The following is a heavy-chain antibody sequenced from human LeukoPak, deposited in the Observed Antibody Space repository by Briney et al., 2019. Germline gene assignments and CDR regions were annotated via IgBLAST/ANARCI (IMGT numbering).Heavy chain of an antibody. D-gene: IGHD1-26*01. CDR2: ISGSGGST. Sequence: GGSLRLSCTASGFTFSSYAMSWVRQAPGKGLEWVSVISGSGGSTYYADSVKGRFTISRDNSKSTLYLQMNTLRAEDTAVYYCAKSGSSTYYYYHHMDVWGKGTTVTVSS. J-gene: IGHJ6*03. CDR1: GFTFSSYA. V-gene: IGHV3-23*01. CDR3: AKSGSSTYYYYHHMDV.